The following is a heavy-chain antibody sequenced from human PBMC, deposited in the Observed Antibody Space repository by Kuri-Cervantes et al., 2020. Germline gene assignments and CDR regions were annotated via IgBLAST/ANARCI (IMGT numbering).Heavy chain of an antibody. CDR1: GYTFTGYY. D-gene: IGHD3-22*01. V-gene: IGHV1-3*02. CDR3: ARDSSGYYGSFYFDY. J-gene: IGHJ4*02. CDR2: SNAGNGNT. Sequence: ASVKVSCKASGYTFTGYYMHWVRQAPGQRLEWMGWSNAGNGNTKYSQEFHGSVTITRDTSASTAYMELSSLRSEDLAVCYCARDSSGYYGSFYFDYWGQGALVTVSS.